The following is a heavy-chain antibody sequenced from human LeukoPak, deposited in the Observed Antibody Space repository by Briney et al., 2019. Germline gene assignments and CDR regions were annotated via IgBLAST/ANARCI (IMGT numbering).Heavy chain of an antibody. J-gene: IGHJ4*02. CDR1: GFIFSTYG. CDR2: IRYDGSNK. V-gene: IGHV3-30*02. Sequence: PGGSLRLSCAASGFIFSTYGMYWVRQAPGKGLEWVAFIRYDGSNKYYADSVKGRFTISRDNSKNTLYLQMNSLRAEDTAVYYCARLYDILTGPLDYWGQGTLVTVSS. D-gene: IGHD3-9*01. CDR3: ARLYDILTGPLDY.